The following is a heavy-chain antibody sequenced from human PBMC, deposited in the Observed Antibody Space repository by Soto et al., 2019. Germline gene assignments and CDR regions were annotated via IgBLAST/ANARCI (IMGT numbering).Heavy chain of an antibody. CDR3: AKGTG. J-gene: IGHJ4*02. CDR1: GFTFSSYG. CDR2: ISYDGSNK. V-gene: IGHV3-30*18. Sequence: GGSLRLSCAASGFTFSSYGMHWVRQAPGKGLEWVAVISYDGSNKYYADSVKGRFTISRDNSKNTLYLQMNSLRAEDTAVYYCAKGTGWGQGTLVTVSS. D-gene: IGHD3-9*01.